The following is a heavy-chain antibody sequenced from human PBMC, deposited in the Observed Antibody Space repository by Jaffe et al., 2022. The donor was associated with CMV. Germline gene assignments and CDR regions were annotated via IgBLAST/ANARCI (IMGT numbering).Heavy chain of an antibody. D-gene: IGHD6-19*01. CDR1: GYSFTSYW. J-gene: IGHJ5*02. Sequence: EVQLVQSGAEVKKPGESLKISCKGSGYSFTSYWIGWVRQMPGKGLEWMGIIYPGDSDTRYSPSFQGQVTISADKSISTAYLQWSSLKASDTAMYYCARLMPIAVAGLTVHGWFDPWGQGTLVTVSS. CDR2: IYPGDSDT. V-gene: IGHV5-51*01. CDR3: ARLMPIAVAGLTVHGWFDP.